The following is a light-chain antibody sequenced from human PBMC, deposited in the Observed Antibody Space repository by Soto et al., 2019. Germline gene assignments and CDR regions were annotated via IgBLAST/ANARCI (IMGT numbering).Light chain of an antibody. V-gene: IGKV1-5*01. CDR3: QQCYMRWT. J-gene: IGKJ1*01. CDR2: DAS. CDR1: QSIGRF. Sequence: DIKMTQAPYTLSASVGDRVTITCRASQSIGRFLAWYQHQPGKAPKLLIYDASTLESGVPSRFSGTGSGTEFTFSITSLQPDYFGSYYCQQCYMRWTFVQGTKVDIK.